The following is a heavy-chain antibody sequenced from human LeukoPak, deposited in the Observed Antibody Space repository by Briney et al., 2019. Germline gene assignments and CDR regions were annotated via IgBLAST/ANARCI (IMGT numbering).Heavy chain of an antibody. CDR1: GYTFTGYY. CDR2: INPNSGGT. V-gene: IGHV1-2*02. D-gene: IGHD3-22*01. CDR3: HTYYYDSSGYYFDY. Sequence: ASVKVSCKASGYTFTGYYMHWVRQAPGQGLERMGWINPNSGGTNYALKFQGRVTMTRDTSISTAYMELSRLRSDDTAVYYCHTYYYDSSGYYFDYWGQGTLVTVSS. J-gene: IGHJ4*02.